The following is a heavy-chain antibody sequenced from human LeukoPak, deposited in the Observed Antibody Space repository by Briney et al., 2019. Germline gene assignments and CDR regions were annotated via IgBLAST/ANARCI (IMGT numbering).Heavy chain of an antibody. CDR1: GFVFSAPY. Sequence: GGSLRLSCAASGFVFSAPYMSWVRKAPGKGLEWVATIKPDGSEKYHVDSVSGRFTISRDNTNDSLFLQMNSLRVDDTAVYYCVRGGTYWTVSWGQGTLVNVS. CDR3: VRGGTYWTVS. V-gene: IGHV3-7*01. J-gene: IGHJ5*01. CDR2: IKPDGSEK.